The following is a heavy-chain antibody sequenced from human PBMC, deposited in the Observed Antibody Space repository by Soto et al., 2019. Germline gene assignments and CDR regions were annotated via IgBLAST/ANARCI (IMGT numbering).Heavy chain of an antibody. CDR2: ISNDGSNK. D-gene: IGHD3-22*01. CDR3: ARVRDSSGYYAFDI. V-gene: IGHV3-30-3*01. J-gene: IGHJ3*02. Sequence: QVQLVESGGGVVQPGRSLRLSCAASGFTFRNYAMHWVRQAPGKGLEWVAVISNDGSNKYYADSVKGRFTISRDNSKNTLYLEMNSLRAEDTAVYYCARVRDSSGYYAFDIWGQGTMVTVSS. CDR1: GFTFRNYA.